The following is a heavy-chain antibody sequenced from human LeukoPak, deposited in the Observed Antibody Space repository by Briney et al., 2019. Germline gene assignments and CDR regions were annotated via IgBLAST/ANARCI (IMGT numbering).Heavy chain of an antibody. J-gene: IGHJ4*02. Sequence: NPSETLSLTCAVYGGSFSGYYWSWIRQPPGKGLEWIGEINHSGSTNYNPSLKSRVTISVDTSKNQFSLKLSPVTAADTAVYYCARSRRRTMVRGVITSSGSLHFDYWGQGTLVTVSS. CDR3: ARSRRRTMVRGVITSSGSLHFDY. V-gene: IGHV4-34*01. CDR1: GGSFSGYY. D-gene: IGHD3-10*01. CDR2: INHSGST.